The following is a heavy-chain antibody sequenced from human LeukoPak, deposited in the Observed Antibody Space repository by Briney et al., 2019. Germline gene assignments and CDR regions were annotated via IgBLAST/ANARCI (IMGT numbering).Heavy chain of an antibody. J-gene: IGHJ4*02. V-gene: IGHV3-64*01. D-gene: IGHD3-22*01. CDR1: GFTFSSYA. CDR3: ARDGGSGSYYDSSGYPYYFDY. CDR2: ISSNGGST. Sequence: PGGSLRLSCAASGFTFSSYAMHWVRQAPGKGLEYVSAISSNGGSTYYANSVKGRFTISRDNSKNTLYLQMGSLRAEDMAVYYCARDGGSGSYYDSSGYPYYFDYWGQGTLVTVSS.